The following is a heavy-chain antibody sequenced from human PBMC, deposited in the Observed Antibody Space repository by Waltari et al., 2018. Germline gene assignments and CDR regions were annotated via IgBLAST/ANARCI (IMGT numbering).Heavy chain of an antibody. CDR1: GGSISSSSYY. Sequence: QLQLQESGPGLVKPSETLSLTCTVSGGSISSSSYYWVWIRQPPGKGLEWIGSIYYSGSNYYNPSLKRRVTISVDTSKNQFSLKLSSVTAADTAVYYCARHPAMTIMLWYFDLWGRGTLVTVSS. CDR2: IYYSGSN. V-gene: IGHV4-39*01. D-gene: IGHD2-8*01. CDR3: ARHPAMTIMLWYFDL. J-gene: IGHJ2*01.